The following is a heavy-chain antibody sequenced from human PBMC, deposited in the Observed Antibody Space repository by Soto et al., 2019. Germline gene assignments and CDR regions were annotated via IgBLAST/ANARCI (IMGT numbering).Heavy chain of an antibody. J-gene: IGHJ4*02. D-gene: IGHD6-13*01. CDR3: ASAQYSSSWYGGGIDY. CDR2: INHSGST. CDR1: GGSFSGYY. Sequence: QVQLQQWGAGLLKPSETLSLTCAVYGGSFSGYYWSWIRQPPGKGLEWIGEINHSGSTNYNPSLKRRVTISVDTSKNQFSLKLSSVTAADTAVYYCASAQYSSSWYGGGIDYWGQGTLVTVSS. V-gene: IGHV4-34*01.